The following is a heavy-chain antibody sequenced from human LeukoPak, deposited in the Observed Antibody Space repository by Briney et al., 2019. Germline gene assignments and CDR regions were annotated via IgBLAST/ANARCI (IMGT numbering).Heavy chain of an antibody. J-gene: IGHJ4*02. CDR3: ASHAKYYYGSGSYQKDY. D-gene: IGHD3-10*01. CDR1: GGSISRYY. V-gene: IGHV4-59*08. Sequence: SETLSLTCTVSGGSISRYYWSWIRQPPGKGLEWIGYIYYSGSTNYNPSLKSRVTISVDTSKNQFSLKLSSVTAADTAVYFCASHAKYYYGSGSYQKDYWGQGTLVTVSS. CDR2: IYYSGST.